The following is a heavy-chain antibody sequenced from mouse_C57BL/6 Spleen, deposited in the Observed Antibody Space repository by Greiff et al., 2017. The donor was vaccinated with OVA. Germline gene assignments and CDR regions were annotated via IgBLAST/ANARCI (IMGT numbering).Heavy chain of an antibody. CDR2: ISYDGSN. Sequence: EVKLMESGPGLVKPSQSLSLTCSVTGYSITSGYYWNWIRQFPGNKLEWMGYISYDGSNNYNPSLKNRISITRDTSKNQFFLKLNSVTTEDTATYYCARREDYDPCFDYWGQGTTLTVSS. V-gene: IGHV3-6*01. J-gene: IGHJ2*01. D-gene: IGHD2-4*01. CDR1: GYSITSGYY. CDR3: ARREDYDPCFDY.